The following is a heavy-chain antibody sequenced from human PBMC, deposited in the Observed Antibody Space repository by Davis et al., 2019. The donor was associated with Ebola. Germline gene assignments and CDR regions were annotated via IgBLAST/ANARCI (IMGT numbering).Heavy chain of an antibody. J-gene: IGHJ6*02. CDR2: IIPILGIA. CDR1: GGTFSSYA. V-gene: IGHV1-69*04. D-gene: IGHD2-2*01. Sequence: AASVKVSCKASGGTFSSYAISWVRQAPGQGLEWMGRIIPILGIANYAQKFQGRVTITADKSTSTAYMELNSLRAEDTAVYYCAGPGYCTSTSCYLMAYNYYNMDVWGQGTTVTVSS. CDR3: AGPGYCTSTSCYLMAYNYYNMDV.